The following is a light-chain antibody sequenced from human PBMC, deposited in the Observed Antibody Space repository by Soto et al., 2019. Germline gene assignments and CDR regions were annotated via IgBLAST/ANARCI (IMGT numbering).Light chain of an antibody. V-gene: IGLV1-40*01. CDR1: SSNIGAGYD. J-gene: IGLJ2*01. CDR3: QSYDSSLSGFVV. Sequence: QSVLTQPPSVPGAPGQRVTISCTGSSSNIGAGYDVHWYQQLPGTAPKLLIYGNSNRPSGVPDRFSGSKSGTSASLAITGLQAEDEAEYYCQSYDSSLSGFVVFGGGTKVTVL. CDR2: GNS.